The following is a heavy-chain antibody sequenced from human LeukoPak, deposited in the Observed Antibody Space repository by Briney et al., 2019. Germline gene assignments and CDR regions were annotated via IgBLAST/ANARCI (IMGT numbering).Heavy chain of an antibody. CDR2: ISSGGSVM. V-gene: IGHV3-48*01. CDR3: TRDLEY. J-gene: IGHJ4*02. Sequence: GGSLRLSCGASGYTFSDFTMNWVREAPGKGPEWISYISSGGSVMHYADSVKGRFTISRDNVENSLYLQMNSLRVEDTAVYYCTRDLEYWGQGVLVTVSS. CDR1: GYTFSDFT.